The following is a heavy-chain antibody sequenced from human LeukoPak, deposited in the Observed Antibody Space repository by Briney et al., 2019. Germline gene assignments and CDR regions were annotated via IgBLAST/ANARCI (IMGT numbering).Heavy chain of an antibody. V-gene: IGHV4-30-4*07. J-gene: IGHJ5*02. D-gene: IGHD3-10*01. CDR2: ISYSGST. CDR1: GASMSTSDNS. Sequence: SETLSLTCAVSGASMSTSDNSWNWIRQPPGKGLEWIGHISYSGSTYYNPSLKSRVTISVDTSKNQFSLKLSSVTAADTAVYYCARVSTLLWFGEFKKYWFDPWGQGTLVTVSS. CDR3: ARVSTLLWFGEFKKYWFDP.